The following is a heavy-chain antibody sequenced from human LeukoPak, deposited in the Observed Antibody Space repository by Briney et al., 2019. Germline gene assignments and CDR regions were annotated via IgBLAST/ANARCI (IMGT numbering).Heavy chain of an antibody. CDR1: GFTFRSHA. V-gene: IGHV3-23*01. J-gene: IGHJ4*02. CDR2: IYENGGTT. D-gene: IGHD2-21*01. Sequence: GGSLRLSCVGSGFTFRSHAMSWVRQAPEKGLEFVSGIYENGGTTYYADSVKGRFSISRDNSKNTLYLQMDSLRGEDTAVYYCAKDFRIGYSARFDYWGQGALVTVSS. CDR3: AKDFRIGYSARFDY.